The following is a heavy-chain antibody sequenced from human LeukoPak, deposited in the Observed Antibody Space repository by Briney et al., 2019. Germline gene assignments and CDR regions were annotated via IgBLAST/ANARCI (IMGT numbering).Heavy chain of an antibody. J-gene: IGHJ5*02. CDR1: GSTFSSYA. V-gene: IGHV1-69*13. CDR3: ARIPTGTYRFDP. Sequence: SVKVSCKAPGSTFSSYAISWVRQAPGQGLEWMGGIIPIFGTANYAQKFQGRVTITADESTSTAYMELSSLRSEDTAVYYCARIPTGTYRFDPWGQGTLVTVSS. D-gene: IGHD1-1*01. CDR2: IIPIFGTA.